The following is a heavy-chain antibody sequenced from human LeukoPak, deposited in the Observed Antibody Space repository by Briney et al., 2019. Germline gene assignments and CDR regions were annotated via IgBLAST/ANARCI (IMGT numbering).Heavy chain of an antibody. J-gene: IGHJ5*02. CDR1: GGSFSGYY. D-gene: IGHD2-15*01. V-gene: IGHV4-34*01. CDR3: ARDIVVVVAARYNWFDP. Sequence: SETLSLACAVYGGSFSGYYWSWIRQPPGKGLEWIGEINHSGSTNYNPSLKSRVTISVDTSKNQFSLKLSSVTAADTAVYYCARDIVVVVAARYNWFDPWGQGTLVTVPS. CDR2: INHSGST.